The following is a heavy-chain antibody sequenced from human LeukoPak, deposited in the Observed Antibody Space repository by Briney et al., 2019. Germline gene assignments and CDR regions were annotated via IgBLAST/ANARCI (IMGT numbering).Heavy chain of an antibody. J-gene: IGHJ4*02. CDR2: INHSGST. D-gene: IGHD4/OR15-4a*01. Sequence: SETLSLTCAVYGGSFSGYYWGWIRQPPGKGLEWIGEINHSGSTNYNPSLKSRVTISVDTSKNQFSLKLSSVTAADTAVYYCASTPYGGYFDYWGQGTLVTVSS. CDR3: ASTPYGGYFDY. V-gene: IGHV4-34*01. CDR1: GGSFSGYY.